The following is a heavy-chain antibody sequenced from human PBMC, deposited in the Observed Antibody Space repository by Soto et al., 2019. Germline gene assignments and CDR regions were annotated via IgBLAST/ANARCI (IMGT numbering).Heavy chain of an antibody. V-gene: IGHV3-21*01. CDR2: ISSSSTYI. Sequence: PGGSLRLSCAASGFTFSSYSMNWVRQAPGKGLEWVSSISSSSTYIYYADSVKGRFTISRDNAKNSLYLQMNSLRAEDTAVYYCARDRLATITSLDYWGQGTLVTVSS. D-gene: IGHD5-12*01. J-gene: IGHJ4*02. CDR1: GFTFSSYS. CDR3: ARDRLATITSLDY.